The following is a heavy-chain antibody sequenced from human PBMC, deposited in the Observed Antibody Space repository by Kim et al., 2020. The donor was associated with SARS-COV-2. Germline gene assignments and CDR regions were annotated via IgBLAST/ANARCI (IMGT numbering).Heavy chain of an antibody. CDR3: ARDSSSSRGDAFDI. D-gene: IGHD6-6*01. J-gene: IGHJ3*02. V-gene: IGHV1-69*01. Sequence: EQKFQGRVTMTADESTSTAYMELSSLRSEDTAVYYCARDSSSSRGDAFDIWGQGTMVTVSS.